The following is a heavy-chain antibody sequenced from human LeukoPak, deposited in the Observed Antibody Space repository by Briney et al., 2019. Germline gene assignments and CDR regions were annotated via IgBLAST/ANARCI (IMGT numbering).Heavy chain of an antibody. V-gene: IGHV3-23*01. CDR1: GFTFSSYA. J-gene: IGHJ4*02. Sequence: GGSLRLSCAASGFTFSSYAMSWVRQAPGKGLEWVSAISGSGGSTYYADSVKGRFTISRDNSKNTLYLQMNSLRAEDTAVYYCGSWYSSSWYLNYFDYWGQGTLVTVSS. CDR2: ISGSGGST. D-gene: IGHD6-13*01. CDR3: GSWYSSSWYLNYFDY.